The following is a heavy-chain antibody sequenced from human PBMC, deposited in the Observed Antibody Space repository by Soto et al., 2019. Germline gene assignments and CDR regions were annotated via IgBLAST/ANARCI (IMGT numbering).Heavy chain of an antibody. CDR1: GGSFSGYY. CDR2: INHSGST. CDR3: ARGTGDFFDY. Sequence: SETLSLTCAVYGGSFSGYYWSWIRQPPGKGLEWIGEINHSGSTNSNPSLKSRVTISVDTSKNQFSLKLSSVTAADTAVYYCARGTGDFFDYWGQGTLVTVSS. J-gene: IGHJ4*02. D-gene: IGHD2-21*01. V-gene: IGHV4-34*01.